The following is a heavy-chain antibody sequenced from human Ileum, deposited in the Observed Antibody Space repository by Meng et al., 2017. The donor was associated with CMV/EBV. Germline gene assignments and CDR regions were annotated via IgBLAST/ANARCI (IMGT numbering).Heavy chain of an antibody. Sequence: ITLKYSGPTLVKPTQSLPLTCTFLGFSRSTDGVGVGWIRQPPGKALEWLALVYWDDDKHYSPSLTSRVTVTKDTSENLVFLTLTNMDAVDTGTYYCAYRRGGGSGWNWFGPWGQGILVTVSS. J-gene: IGHJ5*02. D-gene: IGHD6-19*01. CDR1: GFSRSTDGVG. V-gene: IGHV2-5*02. CDR3: AYRRGGGSGWNWFGP. CDR2: VYWDDDK.